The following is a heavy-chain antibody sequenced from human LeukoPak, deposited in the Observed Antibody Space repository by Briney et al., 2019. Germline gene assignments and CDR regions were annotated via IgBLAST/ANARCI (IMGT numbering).Heavy chain of an antibody. J-gene: IGHJ6*02. CDR2: ISYDGSNK. CDR1: GFTFSSYG. D-gene: IGHD6-6*01. Sequence: GGSLRLSCAASGFTFSSYGMHWVRQAPGKGLEGVAVISYDGSNKYYADSVKGRFTISRDNSKNTLYLQMNSLRAEDTAVYYCAGGSSPYYYYGMDVWGQGTTVTVSS. V-gene: IGHV3-30*03. CDR3: AGGSSPYYYYGMDV.